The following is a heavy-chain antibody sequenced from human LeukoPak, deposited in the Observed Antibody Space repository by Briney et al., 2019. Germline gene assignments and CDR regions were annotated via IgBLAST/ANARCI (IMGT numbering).Heavy chain of an antibody. D-gene: IGHD3-22*01. Sequence: PSETLSLTCAVYSGSFSGHYRSWISQPQGKGLEWIGEINHSGSTNYNPSLKSRVTISVDTSKNQFSLKLSSVTAADTAVYYCALPTYYYDTSGYPRYYFDYWGQGTLVTVSS. CDR3: ALPTYYYDTSGYPRYYFDY. V-gene: IGHV4-34*01. CDR1: SGSFSGHY. J-gene: IGHJ4*02. CDR2: INHSGST.